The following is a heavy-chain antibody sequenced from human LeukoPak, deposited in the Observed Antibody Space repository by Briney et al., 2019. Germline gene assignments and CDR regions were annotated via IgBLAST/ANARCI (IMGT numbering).Heavy chain of an antibody. D-gene: IGHD2-15*01. J-gene: IGHJ4*02. CDR2: ISSNGGST. CDR1: GFTFSSYA. Sequence: GGSLRLSCSAAGFTFSSYARHWVRQSPGKGLEYLSAISSNGGSTYYADSVKGRFTISRDNSKNTLYLQMSSLRAEDTAVYYCVKRKYCSGGSCYSDYFDYWGQGTLVTVSS. V-gene: IGHV3-64D*06. CDR3: VKRKYCSGGSCYSDYFDY.